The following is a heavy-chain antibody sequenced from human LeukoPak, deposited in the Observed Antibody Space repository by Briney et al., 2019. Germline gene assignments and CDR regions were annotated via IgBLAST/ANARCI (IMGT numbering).Heavy chain of an antibody. J-gene: IGHJ5*02. V-gene: IGHV3-73*01. D-gene: IGHD3-3*01. CDR2: IRSKANSYAT. CDR3: TRPRTTYYDFWSGLNWFDP. CDR1: GFTFSGSA. Sequence: GGSLRLSCAASGFTFSGSAVHWVRQASGKGLEWFGRIRSKANSYATAYAASVKGRFTISRDDSKNTAYLQMNSLKTEDTAVYYCTRPRTTYYDFWSGLNWFDPWGQGTLVTVSS.